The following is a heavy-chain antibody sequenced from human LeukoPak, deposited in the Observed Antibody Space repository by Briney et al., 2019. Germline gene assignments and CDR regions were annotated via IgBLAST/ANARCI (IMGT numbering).Heavy chain of an antibody. D-gene: IGHD1-14*01. J-gene: IGHJ3*02. V-gene: IGHV4-59*01. CDR1: GGSISSYY. CDR2: IYYSGST. CDR3: AREMSPEAESAFDI. Sequence: KPSETLSLTCTVSGGSISSYYWSWIRQPPGKGLEWIGYIYYSGSTNYNPSLKSRVTISVDTSKNQFSLKLSSVTAADTAVYYCAREMSPEAESAFDIWGQGTMVTVSS.